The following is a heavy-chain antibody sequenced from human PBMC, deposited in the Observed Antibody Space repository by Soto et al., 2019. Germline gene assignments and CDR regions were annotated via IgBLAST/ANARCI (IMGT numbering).Heavy chain of an antibody. J-gene: IGHJ4*02. D-gene: IGHD2-15*01. CDR2: IWYDGSNK. CDR1: GFTFSSYG. CDR3: ARDDLPAVVVAAIDY. V-gene: IGHV3-33*01. Sequence: GGSLRLSCAASGFTFSSYGMHWVRQAPGKGLEWVAVIWYDGSNKYYADSVKGRFTISRDNSKNTLYLQMNSLRAEDTAVYYCARDDLPAVVVAAIDYWGQGTLVTVSS.